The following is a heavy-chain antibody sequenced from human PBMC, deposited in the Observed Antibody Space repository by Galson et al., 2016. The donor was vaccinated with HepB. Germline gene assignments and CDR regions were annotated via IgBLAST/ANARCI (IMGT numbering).Heavy chain of an antibody. D-gene: IGHD3-10*01. J-gene: IGHJ5*02. CDR2: TCISGASI. Sequence: SLRLSCSASGFTFSSYSMHWARQAPAKGLPSDSGTCISGASIYYADSGQGRFTISRDTSKNTLYLQMSSLRTEDTAVYYCVKDRATLVRGIGIDWFDPWGQGTLVTVSS. CDR3: VKDRATLVRGIGIDWFDP. V-gene: IGHV3-64D*06. CDR1: GFTFSSYS.